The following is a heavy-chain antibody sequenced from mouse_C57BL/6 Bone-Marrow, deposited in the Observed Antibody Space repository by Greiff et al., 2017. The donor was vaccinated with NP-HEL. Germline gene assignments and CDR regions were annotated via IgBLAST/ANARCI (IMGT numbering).Heavy chain of an antibody. D-gene: IGHD1-1*02. J-gene: IGHJ4*01. Sequence: QVQLQQSGPELVKPGASVKISCKASGYAFSSSWMNWVKQRPGKGLEWIGRIYPGDGDTNYNGKFKGKATLTADKSSSTAYMQLSSLTSEDSAVYFCAGYGYYYAMDYWGQGTSVTVSS. CDR3: AGYGYYYAMDY. CDR1: GYAFSSSW. CDR2: IYPGDGDT. V-gene: IGHV1-82*01.